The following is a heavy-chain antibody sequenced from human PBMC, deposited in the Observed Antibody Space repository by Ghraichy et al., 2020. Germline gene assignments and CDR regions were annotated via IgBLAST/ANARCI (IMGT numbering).Heavy chain of an antibody. CDR1: GYTFTNYG. CDR3: ARDRTMSTVTTRWFDP. D-gene: IGHD4-17*01. V-gene: IGHV1-18*01. J-gene: IGHJ5*02. CDR2: ISAYNGNI. Sequence: ASVKVSCKASGYTFTNYGISWVRQAPGQGIEWLGWISAYNGNINLAPKFRGRFTMTTNASTTTAHMELRSLRSDDTAVYYCARDRTMSTVTTRWFDPWGQGTLVTVS.